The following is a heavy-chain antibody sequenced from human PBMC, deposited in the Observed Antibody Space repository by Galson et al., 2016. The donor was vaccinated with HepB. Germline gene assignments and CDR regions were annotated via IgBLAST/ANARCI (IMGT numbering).Heavy chain of an antibody. D-gene: IGHD3-3*01. CDR2: IKQDGSET. CDR3: ARARPWQLPNDFNDY. CDR1: GFSFSSYW. V-gene: IGHV3-7*03. J-gene: IGHJ4*02. Sequence: SLRLSCAGSGFSFSSYWMSWVRQAPGKGLEWVAHIKQDGSETHYVDSVKGRFTIPRDNAKNSLYLQMNSLRAEDTAVYYCARARPWQLPNDFNDYWGQGTLVTVSS.